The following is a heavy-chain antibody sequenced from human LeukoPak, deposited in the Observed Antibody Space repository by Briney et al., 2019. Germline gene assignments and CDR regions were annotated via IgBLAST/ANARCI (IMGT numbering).Heavy chain of an antibody. CDR2: VNLSGGST. CDR3: ARDYVDDIPMIKDY. Sequence: GASVKVSCKASGYTFTSYHMHWVRQAPGQGLEWMGKVNLSGGSTTYAQKFQGRVTMTRDTSTSTVYMELSSLRSEDTAVYYCARDYVDDIPMIKDYWGQGTLVTAPS. CDR1: GYTFTSYH. V-gene: IGHV1-46*01. D-gene: IGHD2-8*01. J-gene: IGHJ4*02.